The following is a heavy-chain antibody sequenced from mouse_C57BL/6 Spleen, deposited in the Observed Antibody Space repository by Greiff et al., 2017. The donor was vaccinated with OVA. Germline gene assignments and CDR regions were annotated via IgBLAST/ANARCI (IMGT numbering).Heavy chain of an antibody. Sequence: EVNVVESGGGLVKPGGSLKLSCAASGFTFSSYAMSWVRQTPEKRLEWVATISDGGSYTYYPDNVKGRFTISRDNAKNNLYLQMSHLKSEDTAMYYCARGVTLDYAMDYWGQGTSVTVSS. D-gene: IGHD2-12*01. CDR1: GFTFSSYA. V-gene: IGHV5-4*03. CDR3: ARGVTLDYAMDY. J-gene: IGHJ4*01. CDR2: ISDGGSYT.